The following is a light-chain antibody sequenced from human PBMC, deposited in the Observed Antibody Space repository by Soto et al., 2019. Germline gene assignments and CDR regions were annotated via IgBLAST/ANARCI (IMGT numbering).Light chain of an antibody. J-gene: IGKJ1*01. CDR3: QQYGSSPET. CDR2: GAS. V-gene: IGKV3-15*01. CDR1: QSVSSN. Sequence: DIVMTQSPATLSVSPGERATLSCRASQSVSSNLAWYQQKPGQAPRLLIYGASTRDSGIPARFSGSGSGTDFTLTISRLEPEDFAVYYCQQYGSSPETFGQGTKVDNK.